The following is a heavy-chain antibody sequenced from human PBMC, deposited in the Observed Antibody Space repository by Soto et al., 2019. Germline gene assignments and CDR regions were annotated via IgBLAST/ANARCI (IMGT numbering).Heavy chain of an antibody. V-gene: IGHV4-4*03. CDR1: GGSISSSNW. CDR2: IYHSGST. D-gene: IGHD3-10*01. CDR3: ARRFGELLYYYYYGMDV. Sequence: PETLSLTCAVSGGSISSSNWWSWDRQPPGKGLEWIGEIYHSGSTNYNPSLKSRVTISVDKSKNQFPLKLSSVTAADTAVYYCARRFGELLYYYYYGMDVWGQGTTVT. J-gene: IGHJ6*02.